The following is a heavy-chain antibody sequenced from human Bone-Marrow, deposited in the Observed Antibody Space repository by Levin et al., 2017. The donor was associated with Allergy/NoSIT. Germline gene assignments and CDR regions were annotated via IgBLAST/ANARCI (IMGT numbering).Heavy chain of an antibody. J-gene: IGHJ4*02. CDR2: IFSGGST. CDR3: SSAPGFSDY. V-gene: IGHV3-66*01. Sequence: GESLKISCEASGFTVSTNYMAWVRQAPGKGLEWVSVIFSGGSTYYADSVKGRFTISRDNSKNTLYLQMNSLRVEDTAIYYCSSAPGFSDYWGQGTQVTVSS. CDR1: GFTVSTNY.